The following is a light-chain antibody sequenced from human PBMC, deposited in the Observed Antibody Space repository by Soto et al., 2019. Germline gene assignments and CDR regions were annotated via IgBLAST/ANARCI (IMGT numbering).Light chain of an antibody. Sequence: QSVLTQPASVSGSPGQSIAISCTGTSSDVGAYIYVSWYQQHPGRAPKLLIYDVSSRPSGVSNRFSGSKSGNTASLTISGLQAEDEADYYCSSYTSSSTEVFGTGTKLTVL. CDR1: SSDVGAYIY. J-gene: IGLJ1*01. CDR3: SSYTSSSTEV. V-gene: IGLV2-14*03. CDR2: DVS.